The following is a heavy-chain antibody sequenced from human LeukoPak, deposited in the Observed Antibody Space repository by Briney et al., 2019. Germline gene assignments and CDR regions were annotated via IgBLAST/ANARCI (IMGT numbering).Heavy chain of an antibody. CDR3: ATSPDIVVVVPRVAFDI. Sequence: GGSLRLSCAASEFTFDTYWMSWVRQAPGKGLEWVATIKQDGSEKHHLDSVRGRFTISRDNSKNTLYLQMNSLRAEDTAVYYCATSPDIVVVVPRVAFDIWGQGTMVTVSS. V-gene: IGHV3-7*01. CDR1: EFTFDTYW. J-gene: IGHJ3*02. CDR2: IKQDGSEK. D-gene: IGHD2-15*01.